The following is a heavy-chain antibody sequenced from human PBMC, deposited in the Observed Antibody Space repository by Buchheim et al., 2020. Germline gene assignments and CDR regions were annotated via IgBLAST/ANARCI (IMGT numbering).Heavy chain of an antibody. V-gene: IGHV4-59*01. CDR3: ARDSGPGNKGPYWYCDL. CDR2: IYYSGRT. D-gene: IGHD1-1*01. Sequence: QVQLQESGPGLVKPSETLSLTCTVSGGSISNYYWSWIRQPPGKGPEWIGYIYYSGRTTQNPSLKSRVTISVDTSKNQFSLKLSSVTAADTAVYYCARDSGPGNKGPYWYCDLWCRGTL. J-gene: IGHJ2*01. CDR1: GGSISNYY.